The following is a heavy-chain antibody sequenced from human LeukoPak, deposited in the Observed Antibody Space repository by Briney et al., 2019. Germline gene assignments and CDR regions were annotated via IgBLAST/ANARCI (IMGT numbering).Heavy chain of an antibody. J-gene: IGHJ4*02. CDR1: GGSISSSDDY. V-gene: IGHV4-39*01. CDR2: IYYSGNN. D-gene: IGHD3-9*01. CDR3: ARHPPKYDILTRYYFAPPDY. Sequence: SETLSLTCTVSGGSISSSDDYWGWIRQPPGKGLEWIGTIYYSGNNYDNPSLKSPITISVDTSKIHFSLNLSSVTAADTTVYYCARHPPKYDILTRYYFAPPDYRGQGTLVTVSS.